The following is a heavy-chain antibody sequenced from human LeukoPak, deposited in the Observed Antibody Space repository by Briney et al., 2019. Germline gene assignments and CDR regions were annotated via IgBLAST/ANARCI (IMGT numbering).Heavy chain of an antibody. CDR2: IWYDGSNK. CDR1: GFTFSSYG. J-gene: IGHJ4*02. D-gene: IGHD6-13*01. Sequence: GGSLRLSCAASGFTFSSYGMHWVRQAPGKGREWVGVIWYDGSNKYYADSVKGRFTISRDNSKNTLYLQMNSLRAEDTAVYYCAKDLYSSSLDYWGQGTLVTVSS. V-gene: IGHV3-33*06. CDR3: AKDLYSSSLDY.